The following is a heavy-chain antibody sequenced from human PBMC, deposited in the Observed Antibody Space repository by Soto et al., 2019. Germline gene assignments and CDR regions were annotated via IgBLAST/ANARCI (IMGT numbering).Heavy chain of an antibody. J-gene: IGHJ4*02. D-gene: IGHD2-21*02. Sequence: LRLSCAASGFTFSSYGMHWVRQAPGKGLEWVAVISYDGSNKYYTDFVKGRFTISRDNSKNTLYLQMNSLRAEDTAVYYCAKDTGVVVVTATPDYWGQGTLVTVSS. V-gene: IGHV3-30*18. CDR3: AKDTGVVVVTATPDY. CDR1: GFTFSSYG. CDR2: ISYDGSNK.